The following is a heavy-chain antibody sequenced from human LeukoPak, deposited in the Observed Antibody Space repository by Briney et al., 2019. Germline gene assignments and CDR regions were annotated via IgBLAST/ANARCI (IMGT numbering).Heavy chain of an antibody. J-gene: IGHJ3*02. CDR1: GYTFIDQY. Sequence: ASVTVSFKASGYTFIDQYIHWERQAPGQGLKWMRWINPHRGGTNYVEKFQGRVTLTRDTSLSKAYMDLSSLLSDDTAVYYFAREFMRVTAFYIWGQGTMVTVSS. CDR3: AREFMRVTAFYI. V-gene: IGHV1-2*02. D-gene: IGHD2-21*02. CDR2: INPHRGGT.